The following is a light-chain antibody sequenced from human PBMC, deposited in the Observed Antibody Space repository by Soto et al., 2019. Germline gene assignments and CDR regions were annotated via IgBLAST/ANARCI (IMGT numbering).Light chain of an antibody. Sequence: DIVLTQSPGTLSLSPGERATLSCRASRSLARNYLAWYQQKPGQAPRLLFYGASTRATGGPDRFSGSGSGTDFVLTISRLEPEDFAIYYCQHYGSSIMYTFGQGTKLE. CDR3: QHYGSSIMYT. CDR2: GAS. J-gene: IGKJ2*01. CDR1: RSLARNY. V-gene: IGKV3-20*01.